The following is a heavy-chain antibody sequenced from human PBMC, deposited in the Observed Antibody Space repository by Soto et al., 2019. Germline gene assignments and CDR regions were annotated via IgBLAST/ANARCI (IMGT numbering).Heavy chain of an antibody. D-gene: IGHD3-22*01. CDR3: AREDTYYYDSSGYCFDY. CDR2: ISSSGSTI. V-gene: IGHV3-48*03. CDR1: GFTFSSYE. Sequence: GGSLRLSCAASGFTFSSYEMNWVRQAPGKGLEWVSYISSSGSTIYYADSVKGRFTISRDNAKNSLYLQMNRLRAEDTAVYYCAREDTYYYDSSGYCFDYWGQGTLVTVSS. J-gene: IGHJ4*02.